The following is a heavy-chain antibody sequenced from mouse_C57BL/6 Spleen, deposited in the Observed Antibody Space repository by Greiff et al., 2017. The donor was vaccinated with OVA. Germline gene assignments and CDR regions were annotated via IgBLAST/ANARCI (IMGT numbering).Heavy chain of an antibody. J-gene: IGHJ1*03. CDR2: IDPSDSET. CDR1: GYTFTSYW. CDR3: ARGDYGSRYFDV. V-gene: IGHV1-52*01. Sequence: QVQLQQPGAELVRPGSSVKLSCKASGYTFTSYWMHWVKQRPIQGLEWIGNIDPSDSETHYNQKFKDKATLTVDKSSSTAYMQLSSLTSEDSAVYYCARGDYGSRYFDVWGTGTTVTVSS. D-gene: IGHD1-1*01.